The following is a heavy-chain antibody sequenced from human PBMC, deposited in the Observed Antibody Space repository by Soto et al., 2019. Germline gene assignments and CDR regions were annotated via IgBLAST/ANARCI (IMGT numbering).Heavy chain of an antibody. CDR1: GFTFSSSA. V-gene: IGHV1-58*01. J-gene: IGHJ6*02. Sequence: SVKVSCKASGFTFSSSAVQWVRQARGQRLERIGWIVVGSGNTIYAQKFKERVTITRDMSTSTAYMELSSLRSEDTAVYYCAAQGAGSSWYSGLDVWGQGTTVTVSS. CDR2: IVVGSGNT. CDR3: AAQGAGSSWYSGLDV. D-gene: IGHD6-13*01.